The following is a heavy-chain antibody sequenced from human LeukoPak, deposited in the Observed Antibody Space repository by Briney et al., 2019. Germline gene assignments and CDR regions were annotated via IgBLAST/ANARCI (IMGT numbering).Heavy chain of an antibody. V-gene: IGHV3-23*01. CDR1: GFTFKNYA. CDR2: ISGSGGTT. Sequence: GGSLRLSCVASGFTFKNYAMSWVRQAPGKGLEWVSSISGSGGTTYYTGSVKGRFTISRDNSKNTLYLQLNSLRAEDTAVYYCAKARGYSGHAYLGSFDYWGQGTLVTVSS. CDR3: AKARGYSGHAYLGSFDY. J-gene: IGHJ4*02. D-gene: IGHD5-12*01.